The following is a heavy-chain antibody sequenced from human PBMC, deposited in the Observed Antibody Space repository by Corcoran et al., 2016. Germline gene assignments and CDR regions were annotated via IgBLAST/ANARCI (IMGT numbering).Heavy chain of an antibody. CDR3: ARDNCGSISCFDY. CDR2: IWYDGRDE. CDR1: GFTFSSYG. J-gene: IGHJ4*02. D-gene: IGHD2-2*01. Sequence: QVQLVESGGSVVQPGMSLRLSCAPSGFTFSSYGMHWVRQAPGRGLEWVTGIWYDGRDEYYADSVKGRFTISRDNSKNTLYLQMNSLRVEDTAVYYCARDNCGSISCFDYWGQGTLVTVSS. V-gene: IGHV3-33*01.